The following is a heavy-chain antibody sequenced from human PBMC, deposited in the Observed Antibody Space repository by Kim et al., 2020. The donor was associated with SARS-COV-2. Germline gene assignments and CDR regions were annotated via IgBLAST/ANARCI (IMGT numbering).Heavy chain of an antibody. V-gene: IGHV3-23*01. J-gene: IGHJ4*02. CDR3: AKQAGD. Sequence: GGVGIQYNAESVKGRFTISRDNSKNTLYLRMKSLRAEDTAVYYCAKQAGDWGQGTLVTVSS. D-gene: IGHD3-10*01. CDR2: GGVGIQ.